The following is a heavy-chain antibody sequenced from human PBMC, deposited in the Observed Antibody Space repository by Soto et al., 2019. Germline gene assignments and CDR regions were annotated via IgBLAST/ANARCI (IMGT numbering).Heavy chain of an antibody. CDR3: AREGWGSLLDH. CDR1: GFTFSTYW. J-gene: IGHJ4*02. D-gene: IGHD7-27*01. CDR2: IRPDGSEA. V-gene: IGHV3-7*04. Sequence: EVQLVESGGDLVQPGGSLRLSCAASGFTFSTYWMTWVRQVPGKGLEWMAHIRPDGSEAGYVDSVKGRFTISRDNDKNSLHLHMSSLRVDDTAVYYCAREGWGSLLDHWGLGTLVTVSS.